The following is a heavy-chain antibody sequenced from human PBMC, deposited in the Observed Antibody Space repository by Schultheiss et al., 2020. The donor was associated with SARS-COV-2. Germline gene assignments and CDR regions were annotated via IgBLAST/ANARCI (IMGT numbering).Heavy chain of an antibody. D-gene: IGHD3-22*01. V-gene: IGHV3-23*01. CDR3: ARARGEITYYYDSSGPDAFDI. CDR1: GFTFSSYA. CDR2: ISGSGGST. Sequence: GGSLRLSCAASGFTFSSYAMSWVRQAPGKGLEWVSAISGSGGSTYYADSVKGRFTISRDNSKNTLYLQMNSLRAEDTAVYYCARARGEITYYYDSSGPDAFDIWGQGTMVTVSS. J-gene: IGHJ3*02.